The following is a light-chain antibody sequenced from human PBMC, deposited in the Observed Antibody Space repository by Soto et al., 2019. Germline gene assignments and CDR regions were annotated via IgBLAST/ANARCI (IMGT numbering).Light chain of an antibody. CDR3: GAYTSSNTVV. V-gene: IGLV2-14*01. CDR1: SSDVGGYNH. CDR2: NGS. J-gene: IGLJ2*01. Sequence: QSALTQPASVSASPGQSITISCTGTSSDVGGYNHVSRYQQHPGKVPKVMIFNGSNRPCGVSNRLSGSNSGNTASLNISGLQAYEEADDYCGAYTSSNTVVFGGGTKLTVL.